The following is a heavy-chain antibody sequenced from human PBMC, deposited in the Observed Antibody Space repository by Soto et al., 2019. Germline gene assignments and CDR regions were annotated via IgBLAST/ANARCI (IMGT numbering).Heavy chain of an antibody. Sequence: GGSLRLSCGVSGFPFTPSTMSWVRQAPGKGLEWVSTISVSVGSTYSADSVQGRFTVSSDISDNTLFLRMTSLTADDTAVYFCAKRDGPHSTSNAYFYDHWGRGVLVTVSS. CDR2: ISVSVGST. V-gene: IGHV3-23*01. CDR3: AKRDGPHSTSNAYFYDH. J-gene: IGHJ4*02. CDR1: GFPFTPST. D-gene: IGHD2-21*02.